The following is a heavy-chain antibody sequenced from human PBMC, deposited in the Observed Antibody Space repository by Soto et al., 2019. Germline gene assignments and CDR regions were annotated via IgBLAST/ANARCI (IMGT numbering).Heavy chain of an antibody. CDR3: ASSRSGSYFLFDY. Sequence: QVQLVESGGGVVQPGRSLRLSCAASGFTFSSYAMHWVHQAPGKGLEWVAVISYDGSNKYYADSVKGRFTISRDNSKNTLYLQMNSLRAEDTAVYYCASSRSGSYFLFDYWGQGTLVTVSS. CDR1: GFTFSSYA. V-gene: IGHV3-30-3*01. CDR2: ISYDGSNK. D-gene: IGHD1-26*01. J-gene: IGHJ4*02.